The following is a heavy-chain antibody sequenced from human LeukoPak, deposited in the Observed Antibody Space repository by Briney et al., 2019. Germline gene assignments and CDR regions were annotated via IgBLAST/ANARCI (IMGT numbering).Heavy chain of an antibody. CDR3: ARRYYGSGSYYNWFDP. CDR1: GYSFTSYW. Sequence: GESLKISCKGSGYSFTSYWIGWVRQMPGRGLEWMGIIYPGDSDTRYSPSFQGQVTISADKSISTAYLQWSSLKASDTAMYYCARRYYGSGSYYNWFDPWGQGTLVTVSS. J-gene: IGHJ5*02. D-gene: IGHD3-10*01. CDR2: IYPGDSDT. V-gene: IGHV5-51*01.